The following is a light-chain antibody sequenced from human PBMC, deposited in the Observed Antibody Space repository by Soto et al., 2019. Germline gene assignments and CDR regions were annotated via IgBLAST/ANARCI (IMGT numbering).Light chain of an antibody. V-gene: IGLV2-8*01. CDR3: SSYAGSNNWV. CDR2: EVS. CDR1: SSDVGNYKY. Sequence: QSALTQSPSASGSPGQSVTISCTGTSSDVGNYKYVSWYQQHPGKAPKLMIYEVSKRPSGVPDRFSGSKSGNTASLTVSGPQAEDEADYYCSSYAGSNNWVFGGGTKLTVL. J-gene: IGLJ3*02.